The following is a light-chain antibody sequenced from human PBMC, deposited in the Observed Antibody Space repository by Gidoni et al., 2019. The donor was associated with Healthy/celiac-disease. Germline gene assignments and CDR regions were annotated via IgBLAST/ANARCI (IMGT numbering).Light chain of an antibody. CDR1: SSNIGAGYD. Sequence: QSVLTQPPSVSGAPGQRVTISCTGSSSNIGAGYDVHWYQQLPGTAPKLLIYGNSNRPSGVPDRVSGSKSGTSASLAITGLQAEDEADYYCQSYDSSLSGSYVFGTGTKGTVL. CDR3: QSYDSSLSGSYV. V-gene: IGLV1-40*01. CDR2: GNS. J-gene: IGLJ1*01.